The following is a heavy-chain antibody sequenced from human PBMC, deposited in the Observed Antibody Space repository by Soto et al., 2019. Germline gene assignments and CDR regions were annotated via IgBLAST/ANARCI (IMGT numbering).Heavy chain of an antibody. CDR2: VHDSWGS. V-gene: IGHV4-59*08. CDR3: ARQGFGELHGLVDV. J-gene: IGHJ6*02. Sequence: TSETLSLTCTVSGGSISNYYWSWFRQTPGKGLEWIGYVHDSWGSNYNPSLKSRVAISLDTSKSQFSLKLTSVTATDTAVYYCARQGFGELHGLVDVWGQGTTVTVSS. CDR1: GGSISNYY. D-gene: IGHD3-10*01.